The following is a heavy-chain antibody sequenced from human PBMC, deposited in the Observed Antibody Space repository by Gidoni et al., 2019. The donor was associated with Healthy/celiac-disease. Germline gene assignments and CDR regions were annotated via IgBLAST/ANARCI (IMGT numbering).Heavy chain of an antibody. J-gene: IGHJ5*02. V-gene: IGHV4-59*01. CDR3: ARADDYYGSWNWFDP. CDR2: IYYSGST. Sequence: QVQLQESGPGLVKPSATLSLTCTVSGGSISSYYCSWIRQPPGKGLEWIGYIYYSGSTNYNPSLKSRVTISVDTSKNQFSLKLSSVTAADTAVYYCARADDYYGSWNWFDPWGQGTLVTVSS. D-gene: IGHD3-10*01. CDR1: GGSISSYY.